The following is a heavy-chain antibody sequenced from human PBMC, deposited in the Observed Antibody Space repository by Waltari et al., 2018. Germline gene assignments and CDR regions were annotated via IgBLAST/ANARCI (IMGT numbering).Heavy chain of an antibody. J-gene: IGHJ4*02. Sequence: QVQLVESGGGVVQPGRSLRLSCAASGFTFSSYGMHWVRQAPGKGLELVAVIWYDGINKYYADSVKGRFTISRDNSKNTLYLQMNSLRAEDTAVYYCARDRGGGDPLYYFDYWGQGTLVTVSS. CDR1: GFTFSSYG. V-gene: IGHV3-33*01. CDR2: IWYDGINK. D-gene: IGHD2-21*02. CDR3: ARDRGGGDPLYYFDY.